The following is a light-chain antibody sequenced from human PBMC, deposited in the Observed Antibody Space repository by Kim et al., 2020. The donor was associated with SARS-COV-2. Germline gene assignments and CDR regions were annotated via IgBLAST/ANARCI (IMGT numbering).Light chain of an antibody. CDR1: QTISGNY. V-gene: IGKV3-20*01. CDR3: QQYGGSPWT. J-gene: IGKJ1*01. Sequence: SPGESATLSCTASQTISGNYLAWYQQTPGQAPRVLIHGASSRATGIPDRFSGSGSGTDFTLTISRLEPEDFAVYYCQQYGGSPWTFGHGTKVDIK. CDR2: GAS.